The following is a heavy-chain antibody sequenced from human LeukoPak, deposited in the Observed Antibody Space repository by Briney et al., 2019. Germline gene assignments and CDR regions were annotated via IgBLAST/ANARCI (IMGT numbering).Heavy chain of an antibody. D-gene: IGHD1-26*01. V-gene: IGHV1-46*01. CDR1: GYTFTSYY. Sequence: AASVKVSCTASGYTFTSYYMHWVRQAPGQGLEWMGIINPSGGSTNYAQKLQGRVTMTTDTSTSTAYMELRSLRSDDTAVYYCARDLVAGALKENWFDPWGQGTLVTVSS. CDR3: ARDLVAGALKENWFDP. CDR2: INPSGGST. J-gene: IGHJ5*02.